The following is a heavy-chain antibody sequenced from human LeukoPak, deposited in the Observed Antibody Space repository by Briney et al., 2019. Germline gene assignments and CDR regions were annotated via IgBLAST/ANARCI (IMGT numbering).Heavy chain of an antibody. CDR3: ARDRGAARLYYYYYGMDV. Sequence: SQTLSLTCTVSGGSISSGDYYWSWIRQHPGKGLEWIGYIYYSGSTYYNPSLKSRVTISVDTSKNQFSLKLSSVTAADTAVYYCARDRGAARLYYYYYGMDVWGQGTTVTVSS. D-gene: IGHD6-6*01. CDR2: IYYSGST. CDR1: GGSISSGDYY. J-gene: IGHJ6*02. V-gene: IGHV4-31*03.